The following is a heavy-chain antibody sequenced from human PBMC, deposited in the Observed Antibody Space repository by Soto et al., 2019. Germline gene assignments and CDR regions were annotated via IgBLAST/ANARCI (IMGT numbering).Heavy chain of an antibody. D-gene: IGHD2-8*02. CDR2: IYHSGST. V-gene: IGHV4-4*02. J-gene: IGHJ4*02. CDR1: GGSISSSNW. Sequence: SETLSLTCAVSGGSISSSNWWSWVRQSPGKGLEWIGEIYHSGSTNYNPSLKSRVTISVDKSKNQFSLKLTSVTAADTAVYYCARDKITGLFDYWGQGTLVTVSS. CDR3: ARDKITGLFDY.